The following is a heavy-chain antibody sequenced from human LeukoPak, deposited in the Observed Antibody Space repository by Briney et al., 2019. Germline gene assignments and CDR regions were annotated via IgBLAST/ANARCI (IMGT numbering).Heavy chain of an antibody. CDR1: GYTFTSYD. Sequence: ASVKVSCKASGYTFTSYDINWVRQATGQGLEWMGWMNPNSGNTGYAQKLQGRVTMTTDTSTSTAYMELRSLRSDDTAVYYCASSKYSSSPYYFDYWGQGTLVTVSS. J-gene: IGHJ4*02. V-gene: IGHV1-8*01. D-gene: IGHD6-6*01. CDR3: ASSKYSSSPYYFDY. CDR2: MNPNSGNT.